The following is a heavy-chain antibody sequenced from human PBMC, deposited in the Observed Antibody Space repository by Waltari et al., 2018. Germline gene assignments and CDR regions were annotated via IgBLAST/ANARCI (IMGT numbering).Heavy chain of an antibody. D-gene: IGHD2-21*01. CDR2: IYHSGST. V-gene: IGHV4-38-2*01. CDR3: ASASPYCGGDCYSAYYYYYYMDV. J-gene: IGHJ6*03. Sequence: QVQLQESGPGLVKPSETLSLTCAVSGYSISSGYYWGWIRQPPGKGLEWIGSIYHSGSTYYNPSLKSRVTISVDTSKNQFSLKLSSVTAADTAVYYCASASPYCGGDCYSAYYYYYYMDVWGKGTTVTVSS. CDR1: GYSISSGYY.